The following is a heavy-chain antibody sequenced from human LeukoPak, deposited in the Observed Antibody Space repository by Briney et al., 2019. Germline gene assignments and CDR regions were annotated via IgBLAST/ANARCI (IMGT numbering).Heavy chain of an antibody. Sequence: PGGSLRLSCAASGFTFSSYSMNWVRQAAGRGLEWVSSISSSSSYIYYADSVKGRFTISRDNAKNSLYLQMNSLRAEDTAVYYCARDLTLAAAGYDYWGQGTLVTVSS. CDR3: ARDLTLAAAGYDY. V-gene: IGHV3-21*01. CDR1: GFTFSSYS. J-gene: IGHJ4*02. D-gene: IGHD6-13*01. CDR2: ISSSSSYI.